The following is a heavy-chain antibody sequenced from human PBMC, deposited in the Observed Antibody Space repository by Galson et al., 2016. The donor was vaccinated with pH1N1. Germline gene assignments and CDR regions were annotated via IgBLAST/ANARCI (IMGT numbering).Heavy chain of an antibody. CDR2: INAAGDIT. CDR3: AKDDRQWTVRGAFDV. J-gene: IGHJ3*01. Sequence: SLRLSCAASGFIFNTYSMNWVRQAPGKGLEWVSVINAAGDITNYADSLKGRFTISRDNSKNTLYLQISDVRAEDTAIYFCAKDDRQWTVRGAFDVWGQGTMVTVSS. CDR1: GFIFNTYS. D-gene: IGHD3/OR15-3a*01. V-gene: IGHV3-23*01.